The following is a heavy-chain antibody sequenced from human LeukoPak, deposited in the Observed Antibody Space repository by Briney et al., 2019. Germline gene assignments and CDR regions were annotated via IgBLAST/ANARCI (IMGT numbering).Heavy chain of an antibody. CDR1: GGSFSGHY. Sequence: SETLSLTCAVYGGSFSGHYWSWIRQPPGKGLEWIGEINHSGSTNYNPSLKSRVTISVDTSKNQFSLKLSSVTAADTAVYYCARDPALLVPAASYYYYYGMDVWGKGTTVTVPS. J-gene: IGHJ6*04. D-gene: IGHD2-2*01. CDR2: INHSGST. V-gene: IGHV4-34*01. CDR3: ARDPALLVPAASYYYYYGMDV.